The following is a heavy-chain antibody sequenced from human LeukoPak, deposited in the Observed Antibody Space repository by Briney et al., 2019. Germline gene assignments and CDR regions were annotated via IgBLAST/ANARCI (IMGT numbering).Heavy chain of an antibody. CDR3: ARAPYDSSGYYLPDAFDI. D-gene: IGHD3-22*01. V-gene: IGHV3-48*01. Sequence: QPGGSLRLSCAASGFTFSSYSMNWVRQAPGKGLEWVSYISSSSSTIYYADSVKGRFTISRDNAKNSLYPQMNSLRAEDTAVYYCARAPYDSSGYYLPDAFDIWGQGTMVTVSS. CDR2: ISSSSSTI. CDR1: GFTFSSYS. J-gene: IGHJ3*02.